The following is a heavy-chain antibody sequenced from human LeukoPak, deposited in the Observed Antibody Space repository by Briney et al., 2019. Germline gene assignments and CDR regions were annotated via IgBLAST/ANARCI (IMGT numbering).Heavy chain of an antibody. CDR2: ISGGGGST. V-gene: IGHV3-23*01. J-gene: IGHJ4*02. D-gene: IGHD3-22*01. CDR1: GFTFSSYE. Sequence: PGGSLRLSCAASGFTFSSYEMSWVRQAPGKGLEWVSYISGGGGSTYYADSVKGRLTISRDNSKNTLYLQMNSLRAEDTGVYYCAKAGYYDTRSDFDYWGQGTLVTVSS. CDR3: AKAGYYDTRSDFDY.